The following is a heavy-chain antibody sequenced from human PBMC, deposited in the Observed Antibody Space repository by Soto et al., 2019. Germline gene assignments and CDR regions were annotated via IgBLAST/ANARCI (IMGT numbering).Heavy chain of an antibody. Sequence: GGSLRLSCAVSGFTFSSYSMNWVRQAPGKGLEWVSYMGSSSSTIYYADSVKGRVTISRDNAKNSLYLQMNSLRAEDTAVYYCARRVTIGGVVGAFDIWGQGTMVTVSS. CDR3: ARRVTIGGVVGAFDI. CDR1: GFTFSSYS. D-gene: IGHD3-3*01. V-gene: IGHV3-48*01. J-gene: IGHJ3*02. CDR2: MGSSSSTI.